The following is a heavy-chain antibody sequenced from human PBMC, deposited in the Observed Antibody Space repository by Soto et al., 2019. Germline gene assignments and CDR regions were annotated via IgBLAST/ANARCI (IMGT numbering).Heavy chain of an antibody. V-gene: IGHV4-30-4*01. CDR1: GGSISSGDYY. J-gene: IGHJ4*02. CDR3: ARGTGTTFDY. Sequence: SETLSLTCTVSGGSISSGDYYWSWIRQPPGKGLEWIGYIYYSGSTYYNPSLKSRVTISVDTSKNQFSLKLSSVTAADTAVYYCARGTGTTFDYWGQGTLVTRLL. CDR2: IYYSGST. D-gene: IGHD1-1*01.